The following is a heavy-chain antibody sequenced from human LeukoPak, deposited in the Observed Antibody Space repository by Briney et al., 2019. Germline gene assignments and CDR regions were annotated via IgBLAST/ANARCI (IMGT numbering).Heavy chain of an antibody. CDR3: ASKPVYYYDSSGYSHEYYFDY. CDR2: IYYSGST. Sequence: TLSLTCTVSGGSISSGGYYWSWIRQHPGKGLEWIGYIYYSGSTYNNPSLKSRVTISVDTSKNQFSLKLSSVTAADTAVYYCASKPVYYYDSSGYSHEYYFDYWGQGTLVTVSS. J-gene: IGHJ4*02. CDR1: GGSISSGGYY. V-gene: IGHV4-31*03. D-gene: IGHD3-22*01.